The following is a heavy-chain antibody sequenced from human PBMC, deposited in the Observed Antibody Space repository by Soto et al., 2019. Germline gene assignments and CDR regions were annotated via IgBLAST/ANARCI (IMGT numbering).Heavy chain of an antibody. CDR2: IYPGDSDT. D-gene: IGHD3-16*01. CDR1: GYTFTSYW. Sequence: PGESLKISCKGSGYTFTSYWIGWVRQMPGKGLEWMGIIYPGDSDTRYSPSIQGQVTTSADTSISTAYLQLSSLKASDTAIYYCARRSGGQRFGPAYADLWGQGTLVTVSS. J-gene: IGHJ5*02. CDR3: ARRSGGQRFGPAYADL. V-gene: IGHV5-51*01.